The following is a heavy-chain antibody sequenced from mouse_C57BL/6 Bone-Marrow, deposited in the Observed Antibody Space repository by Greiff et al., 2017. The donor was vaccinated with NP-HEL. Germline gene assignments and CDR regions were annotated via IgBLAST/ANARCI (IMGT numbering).Heavy chain of an antibody. CDR3: AFYDGYYRGAMDY. D-gene: IGHD2-3*01. V-gene: IGHV1-64*01. Sequence: QVQLQQPGAELVKPGASVKLSCKASGYTFTSYWMHWVKQRPGQGLEWIGMIHPNSGSTNYNEKFKSKATLTVDESSSTAYMQLSSLTSEDSAVYYCAFYDGYYRGAMDYWGQGTSVTVSS. J-gene: IGHJ4*01. CDR2: IHPNSGST. CDR1: GYTFTSYW.